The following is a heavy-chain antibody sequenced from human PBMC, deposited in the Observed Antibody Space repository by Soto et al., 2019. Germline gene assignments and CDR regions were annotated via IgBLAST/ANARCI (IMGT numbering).Heavy chain of an antibody. CDR3: AKDIADIVVIPASISAYYGLHL. CDR2: TRGSGGSS. Sequence: EVHLLESGGGLVQPGGSLRLSCAASGFTFSNYAMSWVRQAPGKGLQWVSATRGSGGSSYYADSVKGRFTISRDNYKNSMYLRMNSLRAEDMAVYYCAKDIADIVVIPASISAYYGLHLWGQGTTVTVSS. J-gene: IGHJ6*02. D-gene: IGHD2-2*01. CDR1: GFTFSNYA. V-gene: IGHV3-23*01.